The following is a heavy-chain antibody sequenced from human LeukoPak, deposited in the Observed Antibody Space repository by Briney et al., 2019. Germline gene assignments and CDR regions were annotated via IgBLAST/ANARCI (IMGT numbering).Heavy chain of an antibody. J-gene: IGHJ5*02. V-gene: IGHV4-34*01. CDR3: ARSKGRHAWLLLWFDP. CDR1: GGSFSGYY. D-gene: IGHD5-12*01. CDR2: INHSGST. Sequence: SETLSLTCAVYGGSFSGYYWSWIRQPPGKGLEWIGEINHSGSTSYNPSLKSRVTISVDTSKNQFSLKLSSVTAADTAVYYCARSKGRHAWLLLWFDPWGQGTLVTVSS.